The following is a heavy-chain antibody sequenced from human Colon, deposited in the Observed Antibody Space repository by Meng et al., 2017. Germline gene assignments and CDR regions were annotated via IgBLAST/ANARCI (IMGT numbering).Heavy chain of an antibody. CDR1: GYSFTTYS. CDR2: INTANGNA. D-gene: IGHD3-3*01. V-gene: IGHV1-3*04. CDR3: ATDFSPRGDY. Sequence: QVQLVQSGAEVKKPGPSVKVSCKASGYSFTTYSMHWVRQAPGQGLEWMAWINTANGNAVYSETFQGRLTITRDASASTVNMELSSLGSEDTAVYYCATDFSPRGDYWGQGTLVTVSS. J-gene: IGHJ4*02.